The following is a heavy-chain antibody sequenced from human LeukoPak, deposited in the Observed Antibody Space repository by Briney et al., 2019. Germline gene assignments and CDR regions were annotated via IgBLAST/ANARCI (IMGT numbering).Heavy chain of an antibody. D-gene: IGHD3-10*01. Sequence: PGGSLRLSCAASGFTFNKYAMNWIRQAPGKGLEWVSVIYSGGSTYYADSVKGRFTISRDNSKNTLYLQMNSLRAEDTAVYYCARMAEVRGVPRFDYWGQGTLVTVSS. CDR3: ARMAEVRGVPRFDY. V-gene: IGHV3-53*01. CDR1: GFTFNKYA. J-gene: IGHJ4*02. CDR2: IYSGGST.